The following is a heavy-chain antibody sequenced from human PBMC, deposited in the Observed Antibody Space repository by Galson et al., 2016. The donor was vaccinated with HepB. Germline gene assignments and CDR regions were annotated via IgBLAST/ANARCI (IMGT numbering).Heavy chain of an antibody. J-gene: IGHJ6*02. CDR2: MSSSGNII. Sequence: SLRLSCAASGFTFSDYYMSWIRQAPGKGLEWVSYMSSSGNIIYYADSVKGRFTISRDNAKNSLYLQMNSLRAKDTAVYYCARDPIDYGDYRPLYYGMDVWGQGTTVTVSS. CDR3: ARDPIDYGDYRPLYYGMDV. D-gene: IGHD4-17*01. CDR1: GFTFSDYY. V-gene: IGHV3-11*04.